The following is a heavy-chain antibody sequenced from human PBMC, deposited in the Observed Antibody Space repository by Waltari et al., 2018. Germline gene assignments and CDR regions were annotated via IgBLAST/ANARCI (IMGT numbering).Heavy chain of an antibody. J-gene: IGHJ4*02. Sequence: QLQLQESGPGLVKPSETLSLTCNVSGGSISSSSYYWGWIRPPPGKGLEWIGIIYYSGSTYYNPSLKSRVTISVDTSKNQFSLKLSSVTAADTAVYYCARHMPNYYGSGSLDYWGQGTLVTVSS. CDR2: IYYSGST. CDR3: ARHMPNYYGSGSLDY. V-gene: IGHV4-39*07. CDR1: GGSISSSSYY. D-gene: IGHD3-10*01.